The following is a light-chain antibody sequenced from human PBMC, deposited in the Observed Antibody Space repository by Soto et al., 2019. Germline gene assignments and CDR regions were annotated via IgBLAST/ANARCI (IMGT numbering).Light chain of an antibody. CDR3: GAWDSSLSAGQVV. J-gene: IGLJ2*01. Sequence: QSVLTQPPAVSAAPGQTVTISCSGSSSNIGNNYVSWYQQFPGAAPTLLIYEDDKRLSGTPDRFSASKSGTSATLGITGLQTGDEADYYCGAWDSSLSAGQVVFGGGTKLTVL. CDR1: SSNIGNNY. V-gene: IGLV1-51*01. CDR2: EDD.